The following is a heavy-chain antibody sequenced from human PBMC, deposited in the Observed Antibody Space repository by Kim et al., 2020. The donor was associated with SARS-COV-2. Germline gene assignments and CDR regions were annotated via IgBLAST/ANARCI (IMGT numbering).Heavy chain of an antibody. CDR3: ARDYVASGLRITLGMAAGGADY. V-gene: IGHV1-46*04. J-gene: IGHJ4*02. CDR2: INPSGGSA. D-gene: IGHD6-13*01. Sequence: ASVKVSCKTSGYTFTDFCIHWVRQAPGQGLEWMAIINPSGGSADFAQSLQGRVTLTRDTSTATVYLELKGLRHEDTAMYYCARDYVASGLRITLGMAAGGADYWGQGTLVTVSS. CDR1: GYTFTDFC.